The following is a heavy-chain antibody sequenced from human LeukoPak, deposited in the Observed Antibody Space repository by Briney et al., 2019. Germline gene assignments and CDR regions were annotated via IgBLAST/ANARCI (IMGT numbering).Heavy chain of an antibody. CDR3: ASNVVVVAATPYNWFDP. CDR2: INPNSGGT. D-gene: IGHD2-15*01. V-gene: IGHV1-2*02. J-gene: IGHJ5*02. Sequence: ASVKVSCKASGYTFTGYYMHWVRQAPGQGLEWMGWINPNSGGTNYAQKFQGRVTMTRDTSISTAYMELSRLRSDDTAVYYCASNVVVVAATPYNWFDPWGQGTLVTVSS. CDR1: GYTFTGYY.